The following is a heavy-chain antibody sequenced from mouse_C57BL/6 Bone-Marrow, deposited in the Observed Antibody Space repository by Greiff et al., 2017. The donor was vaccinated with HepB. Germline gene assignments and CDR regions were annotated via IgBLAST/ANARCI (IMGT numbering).Heavy chain of an antibody. CDR1: GYAFSSSW. V-gene: IGHV1-82*01. CDR3: AREYYSNFWFAY. D-gene: IGHD2-5*01. J-gene: IGHJ3*01. CDR2: IYPGDGDT. Sequence: VKLMESGPELVKPGASVKISCKASGYAFSSSWMNWVKQRPGKGLEWIGRIYPGDGDTNYNGKFKGKATLPADNSSSTAYMQLSSLTSEDSAVYFCAREYYSNFWFAYWGQGTLVTVSA.